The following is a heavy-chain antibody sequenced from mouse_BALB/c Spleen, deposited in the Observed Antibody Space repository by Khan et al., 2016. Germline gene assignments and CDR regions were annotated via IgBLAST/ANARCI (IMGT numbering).Heavy chain of an antibody. V-gene: IGHV1-15*01. CDR3: TRSVTARAIVY. CDR1: GYTFTDYE. Sequence: QVQLQQSGAELVRPGASVTLSCKASGYTFTDYEMHWVKQTPVHGLEWIGAIDPETGGTAYNQTFKGQATLTADKSSSTAYMELRSLKSEDSAVFYCTRSVTARAIVYWGQGTLVTVSA. D-gene: IGHD3-2*01. J-gene: IGHJ3*01. CDR2: IDPETGGT.